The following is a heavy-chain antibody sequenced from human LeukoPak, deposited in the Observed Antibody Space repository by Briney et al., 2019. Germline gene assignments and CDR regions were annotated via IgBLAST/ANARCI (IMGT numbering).Heavy chain of an antibody. CDR1: GGSISSYY. J-gene: IGHJ5*02. V-gene: IGHV4-4*07. CDR3: ARTLYSSSFLQNWFDP. D-gene: IGHD6-13*01. Sequence: PSETLSLTCTVSGGSISSYYWNWIRQPAGKGLEWIGRIYTSGSTNYNPSLKSRVTMSVDTSKNQFSLKLSSVTAADTAVYYCARTLYSSSFLQNWFDPWGQGSLVTVSS. CDR2: IYTSGST.